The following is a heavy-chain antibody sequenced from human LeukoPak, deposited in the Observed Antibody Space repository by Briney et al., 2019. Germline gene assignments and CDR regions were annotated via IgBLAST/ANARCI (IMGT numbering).Heavy chain of an antibody. CDR2: IYSGGST. Sequence: PGGSLRLSCAASGFSVSSNYMSWVRQAPGKGLEWVSLIYSGGSTYYADSVKGRFTISRDNAKSTIYLQMNSLRVEDTAVYYCARDHYYSVDYWGQGTLVTVSP. J-gene: IGHJ4*02. V-gene: IGHV3-66*01. CDR3: ARDHYYSVDY. D-gene: IGHD1-26*01. CDR1: GFSVSSNY.